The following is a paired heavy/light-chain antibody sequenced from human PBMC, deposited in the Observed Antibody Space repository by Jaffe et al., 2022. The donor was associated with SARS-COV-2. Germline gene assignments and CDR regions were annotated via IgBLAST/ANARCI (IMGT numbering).Light chain of an antibody. CDR3: MQSLQAPLT. Sequence: IVMTQSPLSLPVTPGEPASISCVSNQSLLHSDGYNYLDWYLQKPGQSPHLLIFLASNRASGVPDRFSGSGSGTDFTLKISRVEAEDAGVYYCMQSLQAPLTFGGGTKVEIK. CDR2: LAS. J-gene: IGKJ4*01. CDR1: QSLLHSDGYNY. V-gene: IGKV2-28*01.
Heavy chain of an antibody. Sequence: QVQLQESGPGLVKPSQTLALTCTVSGGSISSGSHYWSWIRQPAGKGLEWIGRIYTSGSTKYNPSLKSRVTVSLDTSKNQFSLKLSSMTATDTAVYYCARGDGIPGYNSGWYYFASWGQGTLVTVSS. CDR1: GGSISSGSHY. CDR2: IYTSGST. CDR3: ARGDGIPGYNSGWYYFAS. J-gene: IGHJ4*02. D-gene: IGHD6-13*01. V-gene: IGHV4-61*02.